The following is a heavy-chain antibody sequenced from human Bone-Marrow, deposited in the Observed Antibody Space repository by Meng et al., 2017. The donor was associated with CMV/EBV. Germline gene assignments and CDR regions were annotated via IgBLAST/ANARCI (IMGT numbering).Heavy chain of an antibody. V-gene: IGHV4-34*01. CDR2: INHSGST. CDR3: ARDLTGDFGGS. CDR1: GGSFSGYY. Sequence: GSLRLSCAVYGGSFSGYYWNWIRQPPGKGLEWIGEINHSGSTNYNPSLKSRVTISVDTSKNHFSLKMFSVTAADTAVYFCARDLTGDFGGSWGQGTLGTVYS. D-gene: IGHD7-27*01. J-gene: IGHJ5*02.